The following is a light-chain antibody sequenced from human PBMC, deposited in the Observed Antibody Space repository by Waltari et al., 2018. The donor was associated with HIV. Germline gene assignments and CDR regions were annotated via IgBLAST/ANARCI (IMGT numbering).Light chain of an antibody. J-gene: IGLJ3*02. CDR2: EVT. Sequence: QSALTHPASVSPSPGQPLPISCTRASRNLCNSKYVSWDLQRPGTAPQIIIYEVTTRTAGVFDRFSGAKSGNTASLTISRRQGEDEAVYFCNAFTNSGTLEFGGGTKLTVL. CDR3: NAFTNSGTLE. CDR1: SRNLCNSKY. V-gene: IGLV2-14*01.